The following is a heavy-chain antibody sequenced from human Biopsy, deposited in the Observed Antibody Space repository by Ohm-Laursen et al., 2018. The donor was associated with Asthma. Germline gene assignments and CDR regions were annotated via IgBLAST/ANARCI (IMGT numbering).Heavy chain of an antibody. D-gene: IGHD3-22*01. Sequence: SLRLSCSASGFAVSRDYMFWVRQAPGKGLEWVSVIYSGGTSHTADSVRGRFTISRDYSKNTLYLQMHSLRVEDTAVYYCARGDSSNWSHYYFDYWGQGTLVTVSS. CDR1: GFAVSRDY. V-gene: IGHV3-53*01. CDR2: IYSGGTS. CDR3: ARGDSSNWSHYYFDY. J-gene: IGHJ4*02.